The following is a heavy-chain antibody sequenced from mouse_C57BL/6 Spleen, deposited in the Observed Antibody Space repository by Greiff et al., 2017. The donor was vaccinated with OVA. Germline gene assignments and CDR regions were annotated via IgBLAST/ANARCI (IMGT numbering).Heavy chain of an antibody. J-gene: IGHJ3*01. CDR3: ARDWFAY. CDR1: GFTFSDYG. CDR2: ISRGSGTI. Sequence: EVQRVESGGGLVKPGGSLTLSCAASGFTFSDYGMHWVRQAPEKGLEWVAYISRGSGTIYYADTVKGRFTLSRDNAKNTLFLQMTSLRSEDTAMYYCARDWFAYWGQGTLVTVSA. V-gene: IGHV5-17*01.